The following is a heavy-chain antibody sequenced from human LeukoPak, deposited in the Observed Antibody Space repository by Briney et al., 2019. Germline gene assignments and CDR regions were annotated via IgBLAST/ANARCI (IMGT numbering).Heavy chain of an antibody. Sequence: GGSLRLSCAASGFTFNNHDMHWVRQAPGKGLEWVAAISYDGRNKYYADSVKGRFTISRDNSKNTLNLQMNSLRAEDTAVYYCAKETGPGGYWGQGTLVTVSS. CDR2: ISYDGRNK. V-gene: IGHV3-30*18. CDR1: GFTFNNHD. CDR3: AKETGPGGY. D-gene: IGHD3-9*01. J-gene: IGHJ4*02.